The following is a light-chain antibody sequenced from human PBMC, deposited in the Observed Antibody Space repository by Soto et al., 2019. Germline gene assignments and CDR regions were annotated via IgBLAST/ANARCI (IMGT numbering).Light chain of an antibody. V-gene: IGKV3D-7*01. CDR2: GAS. Sequence: EILLTQSPGTLSLSPGERATLSCRASQSVSSSYLAWYQQKPGQAPRLLIYGASTRATGIPARFSGSGSGTAFTLTISSLQPEGFAVYYCHQDSNLPWTFGQGTKVDIK. CDR3: HQDSNLPWT. J-gene: IGKJ1*01. CDR1: QSVSSSY.